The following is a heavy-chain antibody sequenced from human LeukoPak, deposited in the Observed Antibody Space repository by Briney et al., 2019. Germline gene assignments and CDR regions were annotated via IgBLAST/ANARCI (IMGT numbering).Heavy chain of an antibody. Sequence: GGSLRLSCAASGSTFSSYAMSWVRQAPGKGLEWVSAISGSGGSTYYADSVKGRFTISRDNSKNTLYLQMNSLRAEDTAVYYCAKDARYYYDSSGYYYGYWGQGTLVTVSS. CDR1: GSTFSSYA. CDR2: ISGSGGST. D-gene: IGHD3-22*01. J-gene: IGHJ4*02. V-gene: IGHV3-23*01. CDR3: AKDARYYYDSSGYYYGY.